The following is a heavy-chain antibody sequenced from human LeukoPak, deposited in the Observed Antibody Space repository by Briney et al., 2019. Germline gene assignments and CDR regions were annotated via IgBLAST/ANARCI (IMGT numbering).Heavy chain of an antibody. J-gene: IGHJ5*02. CDR2: ININTGNP. V-gene: IGHV7-4-1*02. CDR3: ARVSYYYDSSGHNWFDP. CDR1: GYTFTSYA. Sequence: GASVKVSCKASGYTFTSYAMNWVRQAPGQGLEWMGWININTGNPTYAQGFTGRFVFSLDTSVSTAYLQIISLKAEDTAVYHCARVSYYYDSSGHNWFDPWGQGTLVTVSS. D-gene: IGHD3-22*01.